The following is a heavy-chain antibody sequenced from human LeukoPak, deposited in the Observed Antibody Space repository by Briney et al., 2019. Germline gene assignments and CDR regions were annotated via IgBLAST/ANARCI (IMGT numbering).Heavy chain of an antibody. V-gene: IGHV3-23*01. CDR3: ARLGSYYDMDV. CDR1: GFTFSSYA. CDR2: ISGSGGST. Sequence: GGSLRLSCTASGFTFSSYAMSWVRQAPGKGLEWVSAISGSGGSTYYADSVKGRFTISRDNSQNTLYLQMNSLRAEDTAVYYCARLGSYYDMDVWGQGTTVTVSS. D-gene: IGHD3-10*01. J-gene: IGHJ6*02.